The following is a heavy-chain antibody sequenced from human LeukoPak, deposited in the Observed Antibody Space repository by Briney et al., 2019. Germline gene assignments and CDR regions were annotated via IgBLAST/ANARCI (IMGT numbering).Heavy chain of an antibody. V-gene: IGHV4-39*01. CDR3: ARLLRGYYDSSGYRPYYFDY. J-gene: IGHJ4*02. Sequence: SETLSLTCNVSGGSISNSNYYWGWLREPPGKGLEWSGSIYYSGTTYYNPSLKCRVTISVDTSKNQFSLKLNSMTAADTAVYCCARLLRGYYDSSGYRPYYFDYWGQGTLVTVSS. D-gene: IGHD3-22*01. CDR1: GGSISNSNYY. CDR2: IYYSGTT.